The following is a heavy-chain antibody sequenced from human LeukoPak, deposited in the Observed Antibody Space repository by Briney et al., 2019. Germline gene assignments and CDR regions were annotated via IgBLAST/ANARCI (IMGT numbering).Heavy chain of an antibody. CDR2: ISYDGSNK. V-gene: IGHV3-30*03. D-gene: IGHD1-26*01. J-gene: IGHJ6*03. CDR1: GFTFSSYA. Sequence: GGSLRLSCAASGFTFSSYAMHWVRQAPGKGLEWVALISYDGSNKYYADSVKGRFTVSRDNSNNTLYLHMNSLRAEDTAVYYCAREVGGFRNYYYYYMDVWGKGTTVTVSS. CDR3: AREVGGFRNYYYYYMDV.